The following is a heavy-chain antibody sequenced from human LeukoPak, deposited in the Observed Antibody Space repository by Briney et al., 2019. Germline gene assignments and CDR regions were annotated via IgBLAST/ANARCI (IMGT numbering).Heavy chain of an antibody. J-gene: IGHJ4*02. V-gene: IGHV4-39*01. CDR2: IYYSRST. Sequence: SETLSLTCTVPGGSISSTSYYWGWIRQPPGKELEWIGTIYYSRSTFYNPSLKSRVTISADTSKNQFSLKLSSVTAADTAVYYCARQARELLLNYWGQGTLVTVSS. CDR3: ARQARELLLNY. D-gene: IGHD1-26*01. CDR1: GGSISSTSYY.